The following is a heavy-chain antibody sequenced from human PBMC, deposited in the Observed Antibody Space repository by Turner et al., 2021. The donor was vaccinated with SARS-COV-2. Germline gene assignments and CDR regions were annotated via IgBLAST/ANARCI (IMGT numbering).Heavy chain of an antibody. Sequence: EVQLVDSGGGLVKPGGSLRLSCAASGLPFSSNSMNWVRQAPGKGLEWVSSISSSITYIYYADSVKGLFTISRDNAKNSLYLQMNSLRAEDTAVYYCASSYYILTGYYWGDYGMDVWGQVTTVTVSS. CDR2: ISSSITYI. J-gene: IGHJ6*02. CDR3: ASSYYILTGYYWGDYGMDV. CDR1: GLPFSSNS. V-gene: IGHV3-21*01. D-gene: IGHD3-9*01.